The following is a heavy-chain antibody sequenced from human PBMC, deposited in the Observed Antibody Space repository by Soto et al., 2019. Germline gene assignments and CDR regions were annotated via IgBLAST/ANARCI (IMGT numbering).Heavy chain of an antibody. Sequence: GRLMRHSCGVVGCTSGSLAVIWVSQDKKKGLEWVSAISGSGGSTYYGDSVTGRFTISRDNSKNTLYLQMNSLRAEDTAVYFCAKSTVAVKIFAYGMDVWGQGTTVTVS. D-gene: IGHD6-19*01. J-gene: IGHJ6*02. CDR3: AKSTVAVKIFAYGMDV. V-gene: IGHV3-23*01. CDR1: GCTSGSLA. CDR2: ISGSGGST.